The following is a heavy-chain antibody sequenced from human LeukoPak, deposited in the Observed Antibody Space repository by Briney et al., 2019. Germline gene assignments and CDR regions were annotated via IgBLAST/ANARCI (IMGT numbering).Heavy chain of an antibody. J-gene: IGHJ6*02. Sequence: GGSLRLSCAASGFTFSSYAMHWVRQAPGKGLEGVAVISYDGSNKYYADSVKGRFTISRDNSKNTLYLQMNSLRAEDTAVYYCARWNTYYYDSSGYFGSYGMDVWGQGTTVTVSS. V-gene: IGHV3-30-3*01. CDR1: GFTFSSYA. D-gene: IGHD3-22*01. CDR3: ARWNTYYYDSSGYFGSYGMDV. CDR2: ISYDGSNK.